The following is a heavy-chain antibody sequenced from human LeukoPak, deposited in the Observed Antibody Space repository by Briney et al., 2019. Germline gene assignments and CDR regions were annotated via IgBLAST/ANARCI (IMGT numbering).Heavy chain of an antibody. CDR2: ISYDGSNK. Sequence: GRSLRLSCAASGFTFSSYGMHWVRQAPGKGLEWVAVISYDGSNKYYADSVKGRFTISRDNSKNTLYLQMNSLRAEDTAVYYCAKDPYPVLRYFDWLSDYWGQGTLVTVSS. V-gene: IGHV3-30*18. CDR1: GFTFSSYG. CDR3: AKDPYPVLRYFDWLSDY. J-gene: IGHJ4*02. D-gene: IGHD3-9*01.